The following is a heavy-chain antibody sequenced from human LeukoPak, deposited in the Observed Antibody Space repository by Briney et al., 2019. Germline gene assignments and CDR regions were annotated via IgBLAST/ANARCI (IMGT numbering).Heavy chain of an antibody. CDR3: ARDPSGP. Sequence: SQTLSLTYAISGDSVPSNSAAWNWVRQSPSRGLEWLGRTYYRYKWYNDYARSVKSRITVNPDTSKTQFSLQLNSVTPEDAAAYYCARDPSGPWGQGTLVTVSS. CDR2: TYYRYKWYN. J-gene: IGHJ5*02. V-gene: IGHV6-1*01. D-gene: IGHD1-14*01. CDR1: GDSVPSNSAA.